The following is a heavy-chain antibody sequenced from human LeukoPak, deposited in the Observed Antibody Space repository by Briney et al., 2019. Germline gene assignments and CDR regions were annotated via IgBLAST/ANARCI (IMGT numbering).Heavy chain of an antibody. CDR1: GFIFSGYG. CDR3: AKEREWLVERGGNDFGN. D-gene: IGHD6-19*01. CDR2: ISSHGSNK. V-gene: IGHV3-30*18. J-gene: IGHJ4*02. Sequence: GGSLRLSCAASGFIFSGYGMHWVRQAPGKGLEWVSCISSHGSNKYYADSVKGRFTISRDNSKNTLYLQMDILRAEDTAVYYCAKEREWLVERGGNDFGNWGQGTLVSVSS.